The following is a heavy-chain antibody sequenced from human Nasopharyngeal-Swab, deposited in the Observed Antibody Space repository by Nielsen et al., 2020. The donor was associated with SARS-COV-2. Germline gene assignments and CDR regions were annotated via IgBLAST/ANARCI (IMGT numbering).Heavy chain of an antibody. D-gene: IGHD1-26*01. CDR3: ARGGGSYLHFDY. Sequence: GGSLRLSWAGSGFSFSSYSMNWVRQAPGKGLEWVSSISSSSSYIYYADSMKSRFTISRENAKKSLYLQMNSLRAEDAAVYYCARGGGSYLHFDYWGQGTLVTVSS. J-gene: IGHJ4*02. CDR1: GFSFSSYS. V-gene: IGHV3-21*01. CDR2: ISSSSSYI.